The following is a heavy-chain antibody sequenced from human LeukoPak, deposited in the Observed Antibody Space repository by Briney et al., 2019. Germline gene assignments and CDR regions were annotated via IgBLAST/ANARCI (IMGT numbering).Heavy chain of an antibody. Sequence: SETLSLTCAVYGGSFSGYYWSWIRQPPGKGLEWIGEINHSGSTNYNPSLKSRVTISVDTSKNQFSLKLSSVTAADTAVYYCARTYPLYCSGGSCYFDYWGQGTLVTVSA. J-gene: IGHJ4*02. D-gene: IGHD2-15*01. CDR2: INHSGST. V-gene: IGHV4-34*01. CDR3: ARTYPLYCSGGSCYFDY. CDR1: GGSFSGYY.